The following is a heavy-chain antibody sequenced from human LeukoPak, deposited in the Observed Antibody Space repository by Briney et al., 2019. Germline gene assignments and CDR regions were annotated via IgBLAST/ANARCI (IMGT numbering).Heavy chain of an antibody. CDR1: GFTFSSYA. Sequence: PGGSLRLSCAASGFTFSSYAMSWVRQAPGKGLEWVSAISGSGGSTYYADSVKGRFTISRDNSKNTLYLQMNSLRAEDTAVYYCAKDTFKWGSSWYWDYWGQGTLVTVSS. CDR3: AKDTFKWGSSWYWDY. CDR2: ISGSGGST. V-gene: IGHV3-23*01. J-gene: IGHJ4*02. D-gene: IGHD6-13*01.